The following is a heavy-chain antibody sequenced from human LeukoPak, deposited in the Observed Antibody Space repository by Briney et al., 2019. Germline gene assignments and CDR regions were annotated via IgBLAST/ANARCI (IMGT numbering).Heavy chain of an antibody. Sequence: GGSLRLSCAASGLTFSSYDMHWVRGAPGKGREGVAVISYDGSNKCYADSVKGRITISRDNSKNTLYLLMNSLRAEDTAVYYCARDGCSVGSCYSRLDYWGQGTLVTVSS. J-gene: IGHJ4*02. CDR2: ISYDGSNK. CDR3: ARDGCSVGSCYSRLDY. CDR1: GLTFSSYD. V-gene: IGHV3-30*01. D-gene: IGHD2-15*01.